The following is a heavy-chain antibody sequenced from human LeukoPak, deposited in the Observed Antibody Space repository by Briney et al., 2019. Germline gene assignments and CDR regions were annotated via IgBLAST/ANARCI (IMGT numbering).Heavy chain of an antibody. CDR3: AREHDYLGYMDV. CDR1: GYTFSSYG. CDR2: ISAYNGNT. J-gene: IGHJ6*03. V-gene: IGHV1-18*03. D-gene: IGHD4-11*01. Sequence: ASVKVSCKASGYTFSSYGINWVRQAPGQGLEWMGWISAYNGNTNYAQKFQGRVTMTTDTSTSTAYMEVSSLRSDDMAVYYCAREHDYLGYMDVGGKGTTVTISS.